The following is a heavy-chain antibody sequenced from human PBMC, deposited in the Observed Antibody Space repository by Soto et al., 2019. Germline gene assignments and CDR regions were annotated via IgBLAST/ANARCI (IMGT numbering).Heavy chain of an antibody. CDR2: ISAYNGHS. D-gene: IGHD1-26*01. CDR3: ARSSGTSYIWFDP. J-gene: IGHJ5*02. Sequence: QVKLVQSATEVKKPGASVKVSCKSSGYAFSTYGISWVRQAPGQGLEWMAWISAYNGHSNYAQHLQDRVTLTTDTSTSTAYMELRSLRSDDTAVYFCARSSGTSYIWFDPWGQGALVIVSP. V-gene: IGHV1-18*01. CDR1: GYAFSTYG.